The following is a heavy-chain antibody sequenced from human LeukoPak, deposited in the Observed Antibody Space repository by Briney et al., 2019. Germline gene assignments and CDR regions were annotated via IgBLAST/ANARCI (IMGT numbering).Heavy chain of an antibody. D-gene: IGHD2-21*02. V-gene: IGHV3-33*01. CDR1: GFTFSSYG. CDR2: IWYDGSNK. J-gene: IGHJ4*02. CDR3: ASGGCGGDCYSDFDY. Sequence: GGCLRLSCAASGFTFSSYGMHWVRQAPGKGLEWVAVIWYDGSNKYYADSVKGRFTISRDNSKNTLYLQMNSLRAEDTAVYYCASGGCGGDCYSDFDYWGQGTLVTVSS.